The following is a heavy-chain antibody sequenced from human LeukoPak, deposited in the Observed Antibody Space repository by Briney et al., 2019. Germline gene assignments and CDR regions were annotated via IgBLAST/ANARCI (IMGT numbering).Heavy chain of an antibody. D-gene: IGHD6-13*01. CDR1: GGSFSGYY. J-gene: IGHJ5*02. V-gene: IGHV4-34*01. Sequence: SETLSLTCAVYGGSFSGYYWSWIRQPPGKGLEWIGEINHSGSTNYNPSLRSRVTISVDTSKNQFSLKLSSVTAADTAVYYCARGRFSSSWRRGWFDPWGQGTLVTVSS. CDR2: INHSGST. CDR3: ARGRFSSSWRRGWFDP.